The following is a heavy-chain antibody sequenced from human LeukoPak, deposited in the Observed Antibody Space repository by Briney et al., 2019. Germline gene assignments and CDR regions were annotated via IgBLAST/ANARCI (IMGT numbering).Heavy chain of an antibody. CDR3: ATLWFGESFSAFDI. CDR2: ISTTSNSI. D-gene: IGHD3-10*01. V-gene: IGHV3-48*02. CDR1: GFTFSSYS. Sequence: PGGSLRLSCEGSGFTFSSYSMNWVRQASGKGLEWLSSISTTSNSIYYADSVKGRFTISRDNAKDSLFLHMNSLRDDDTAVYYCATLWFGESFSAFDIWGQGTMVTVSS. J-gene: IGHJ3*02.